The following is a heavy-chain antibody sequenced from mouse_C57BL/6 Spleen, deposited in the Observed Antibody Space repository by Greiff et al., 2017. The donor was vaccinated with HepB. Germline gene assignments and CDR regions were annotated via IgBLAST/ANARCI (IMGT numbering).Heavy chain of an antibody. Sequence: EVKLVESGGGLVKPGGSLKLSCAASGFTFSDYGMHWVRQAPEKGLEWVAYISSGSSTIYYADTVKGRFTISRDNAKNTLFLRMTSLRSEDTAMYYCAGWLLDAMDYWGQGTSVTVSS. J-gene: IGHJ4*01. CDR1: GFTFSDYG. D-gene: IGHD2-3*01. CDR3: AGWLLDAMDY. V-gene: IGHV5-17*01. CDR2: ISSGSSTI.